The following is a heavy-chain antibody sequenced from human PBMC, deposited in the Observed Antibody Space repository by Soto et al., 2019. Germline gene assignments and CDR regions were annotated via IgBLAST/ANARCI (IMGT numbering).Heavy chain of an antibody. D-gene: IGHD6-19*01. CDR1: GFTFSRYA. J-gene: IGHJ6*01. V-gene: IGHV3-30-3*01. CDR3: ASAVAGCLDV. CDR2: ISYDGSNK. Sequence: QVQLVESGGGVVQPGRSLRLSCAASGFTFSRYAMHWVRQAPGKGLVWVAVISYDGSNKYYADSVKGRFTISRDNSKNTLSLQMSSLRAEDTAVSYWASAVAGCLDVWGQGTTVTVSS.